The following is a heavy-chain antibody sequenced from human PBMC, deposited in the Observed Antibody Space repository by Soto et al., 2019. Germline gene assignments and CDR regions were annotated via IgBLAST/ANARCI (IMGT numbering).Heavy chain of an antibody. J-gene: IGHJ4*02. CDR2: IYYSGNT. V-gene: IGHV4-30-4*01. CDR1: GGSTSSDNY. Sequence: QVQLQESGPGLVKPSQTLSLTCTVSGGSTSSDNYWSWIRQPPGKGLEWIGHIYYSGNTDYNPSLKSRLAITIDTSKKQFSLKVSSVTAADTAVYFCAREGGESSDGLYYFDSWGQGSLVTVSS. D-gene: IGHD3-16*01. CDR3: AREGGESSDGLYYFDS.